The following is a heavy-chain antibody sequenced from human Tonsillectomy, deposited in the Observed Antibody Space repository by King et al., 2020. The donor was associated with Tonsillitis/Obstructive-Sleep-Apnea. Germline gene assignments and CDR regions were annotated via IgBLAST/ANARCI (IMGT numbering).Heavy chain of an antibody. Sequence: VQLVESGGVVVQPGRSLSLSCSAAGFTFNSYGMHWVRQAPGKWLEWVAIIYYAGITKYYADSVKGRFTISRDNSKSTLYLQMNSLRADDTAVYYCARVGNGATQIDYWGQGTLVTVSS. CDR2: IYYAGITK. V-gene: IGHV3-33*01. D-gene: IGHD1-1*01. CDR3: ARVGNGATQIDY. CDR1: GFTFNSYG. J-gene: IGHJ4*02.